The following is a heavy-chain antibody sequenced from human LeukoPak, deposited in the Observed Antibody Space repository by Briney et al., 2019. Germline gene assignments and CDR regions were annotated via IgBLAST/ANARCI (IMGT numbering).Heavy chain of an antibody. CDR1: GGSISSSSYY. Sequence: PSETLSLTCTVSGGSISSSSYYWGWIRQPPGKGLEWIGSIYYSGGTYYNPSLKSRVTISVDTSKNQFSLKLSSVTAADTAVYYCARLEVVGANYYFDYWGQGTLVTVSS. CDR2: IYYSGGT. V-gene: IGHV4-39*01. D-gene: IGHD1-26*01. J-gene: IGHJ4*02. CDR3: ARLEVVGANYYFDY.